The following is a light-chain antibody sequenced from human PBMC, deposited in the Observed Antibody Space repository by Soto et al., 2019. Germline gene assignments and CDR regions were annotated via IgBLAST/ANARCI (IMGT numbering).Light chain of an antibody. CDR1: QSISSY. CDR2: GAS. J-gene: IGKJ2*01. Sequence: DIQMTQSPSSLSASVGDRVTITCWASQSISSYLNWYQQKPEKAPQLLIYGASTLQSGVPSRFSVRESGTDFTLTISALQPEDFATYYCQQSYSAPYTFGQGTKLEIK. CDR3: QQSYSAPYT. V-gene: IGKV1-39*01.